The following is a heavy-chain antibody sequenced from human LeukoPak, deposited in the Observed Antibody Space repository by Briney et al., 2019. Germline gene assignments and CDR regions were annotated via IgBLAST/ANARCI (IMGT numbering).Heavy chain of an antibody. CDR3: AKDGQSFNSMYDYFDS. D-gene: IGHD2-8*01. CDR1: GFTFRNFA. CDR2: IGGGDT. Sequence: GGSLRLSCSASGFTFRNFAISSVRQAPGKGLEWVSSIGGGDTYYADSVKGRFTISRDDSRSTVDLQMSSLRAEDTAVYYCAKDGQSFNSMYDYFDSWGQGTLVTVSS. V-gene: IGHV3-23*01. J-gene: IGHJ4*02.